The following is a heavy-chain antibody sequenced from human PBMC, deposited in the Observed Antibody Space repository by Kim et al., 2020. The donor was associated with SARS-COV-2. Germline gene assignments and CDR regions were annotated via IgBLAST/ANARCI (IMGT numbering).Heavy chain of an antibody. CDR2: ISYDGSNK. Sequence: GGSLRLSCAASGFTFSSYAMHWVRQAPGKGLEWVAVISYDGSNKYYADSVKGRFTISRDNSKNTLYLQMNSLRAEDTAVYYCARERGSSWKIYYYYYYGMDVWGQGTTVTVSS. D-gene: IGHD6-13*01. CDR3: ARERGSSWKIYYYYYYGMDV. CDR1: GFTFSSYA. J-gene: IGHJ6*02. V-gene: IGHV3-30*04.